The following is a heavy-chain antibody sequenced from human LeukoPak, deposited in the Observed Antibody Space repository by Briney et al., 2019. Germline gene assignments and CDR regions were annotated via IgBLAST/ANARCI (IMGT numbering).Heavy chain of an antibody. CDR2: NYYSGST. Sequence: SETLSLTCTVSGGSVSSGSYYWSWIRQPPGKGLEWIGNNYYSGSTNYNPSLKSRVTISVDTSKNQFSLKLSSVTAADTAVYYCARENGVRGWLGYFDHWGQGTLGTVSS. CDR1: GGSVSSGSYY. CDR3: ARENGVRGWLGYFDH. J-gene: IGHJ4*02. D-gene: IGHD5-12*01. V-gene: IGHV4-61*01.